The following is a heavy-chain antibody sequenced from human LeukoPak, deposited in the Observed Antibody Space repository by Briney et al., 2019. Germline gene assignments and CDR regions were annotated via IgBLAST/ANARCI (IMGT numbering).Heavy chain of an antibody. D-gene: IGHD6-13*01. J-gene: IGHJ4*02. Sequence: GSLRLSCAASGFTVSTNYTSWVRQAPGKGLEWVSVIYSGGNTYYADPVKGRFTISRDSSRNTLYLQMNTLRAEDTAVYYCARVEAAAGTGSLDSWGQGTLVTVSS. V-gene: IGHV3-53*01. CDR3: ARVEAAAGTGSLDS. CDR1: GFTVSTNY. CDR2: IYSGGNT.